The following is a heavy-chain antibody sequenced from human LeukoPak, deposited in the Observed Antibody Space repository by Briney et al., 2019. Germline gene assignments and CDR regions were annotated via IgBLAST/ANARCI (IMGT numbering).Heavy chain of an antibody. CDR1: GYTFTSYY. CDR2: INPNSSAT. CDR3: ARDLAYYDSSGSLDY. J-gene: IGHJ4*02. D-gene: IGHD3-22*01. V-gene: IGHV1-2*02. Sequence: ASVKLSCTASGYTFTSYYMHWVRQAPGQGLEWMGCINPNSSATNYAQKFQGRVTMTRDKSISTAYMELSRLRSDDTAVYYCARDLAYYDSSGSLDYWGQGTLVTVSS.